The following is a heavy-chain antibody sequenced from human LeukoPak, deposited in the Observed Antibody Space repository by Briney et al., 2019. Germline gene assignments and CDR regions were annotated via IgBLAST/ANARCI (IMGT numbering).Heavy chain of an antibody. CDR1: GGSISSSYY. J-gene: IGHJ4*02. D-gene: IGHD3-10*01. CDR3: ARDLNTMVRGV. Sequence: SETLSLTCTVSGGSISSSYYWGWIRQPPGKGLEWIGSIYYSGRTYYNPSLKSRVTISMDTSKNQFSLKLSSVTAADTAVYYCARDLNTMVRGVWGQGTLVTVSS. V-gene: IGHV4-39*07. CDR2: IYYSGRT.